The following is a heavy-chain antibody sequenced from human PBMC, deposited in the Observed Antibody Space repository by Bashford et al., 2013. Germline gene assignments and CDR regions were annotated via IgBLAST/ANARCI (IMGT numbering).Heavy chain of an antibody. CDR1: GFTFSNYW. V-gene: IGHV3-74*01. CDR2: VNGDGSST. D-gene: IGHD2-8*02. Sequence: GSLRLSCAASGFTFSNYWMHWVRQVPEKGLMWVSRVNGDGSSTNYADSVKGRFTISRDNAKNTLSLQMNSLRAEDTAVYYCARLARNMVAYGGDPFDYWGQGTLVTVSS. CDR3: ARLARNMVAYGGDPFDY. J-gene: IGHJ4*02.